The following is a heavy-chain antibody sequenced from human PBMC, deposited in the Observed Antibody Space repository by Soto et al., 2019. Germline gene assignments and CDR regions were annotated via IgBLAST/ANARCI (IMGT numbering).Heavy chain of an antibody. CDR3: SSLLYSDAGDAFDI. CDR1: GGTFSIYA. V-gene: IGHV1-69*13. Sequence: SVKVSCTASGGTFSIYAIICVRQATGQGLEWMGGIIPIFGTANYAQKFQGRVTITADESTSTAYMELSSLRSEDTAVYYCSSLLYSDAGDAFDIWGQGTMVTVSS. J-gene: IGHJ3*02. CDR2: IIPIFGTA. D-gene: IGHD2-8*01.